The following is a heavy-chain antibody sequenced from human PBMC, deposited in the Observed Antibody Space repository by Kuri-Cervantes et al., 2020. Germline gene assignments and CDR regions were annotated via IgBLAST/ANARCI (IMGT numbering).Heavy chain of an antibody. D-gene: IGHD3-10*01. V-gene: IGHV4-4*02. J-gene: IGHJ6*04. CDR3: ARVSTMVQGVGMDV. CDR1: GGSISSSNW. CDR2: IYHSGST. Sequence: GSLRLSCGVSGGSISSSNWWTWVRQPPGKGLEWIGEIYHSGSTNYNPSLKSRVTISVDKSKNQFSLKLSSVTAADTAVYYCARVSTMVQGVGMDVWGKGTTVTVSS.